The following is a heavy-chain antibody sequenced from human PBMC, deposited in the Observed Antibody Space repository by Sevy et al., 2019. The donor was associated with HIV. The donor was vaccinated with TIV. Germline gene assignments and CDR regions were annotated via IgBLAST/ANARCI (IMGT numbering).Heavy chain of an antibody. V-gene: IGHV3-23*01. D-gene: IGHD6-13*01. Sequence: GGSLRLSCAASGFTFSSYDMSWVRQAPGKGREWVSGISPTGGTTHYAESVKGRFIISRDNSKKTLFLQMNSLRAEDTALYYCAKDLEQQLGPDYWGQGTQVTVSS. CDR1: GFTFSSYD. CDR2: ISPTGGTT. J-gene: IGHJ4*02. CDR3: AKDLEQQLGPDY.